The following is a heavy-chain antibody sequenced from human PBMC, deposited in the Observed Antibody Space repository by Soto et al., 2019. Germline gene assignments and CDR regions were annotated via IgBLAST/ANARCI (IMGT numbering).Heavy chain of an antibody. V-gene: IGHV3-33*01. J-gene: IGHJ4*02. Sequence: QVQLVESGGGVVQPGRSLRLSCAASGFTFSSYGMHWVRQGPGKGLEWVAVIWYDGSNKDYADSVKGRFTISRHNSKNTVYLQMNSLRAEDTAVYYCARGASPYTGTVFEHWGQGTLVTVSS. CDR1: GFTFSSYG. D-gene: IGHD4-17*01. CDR3: ARGASPYTGTVFEH. CDR2: IWYDGSNK.